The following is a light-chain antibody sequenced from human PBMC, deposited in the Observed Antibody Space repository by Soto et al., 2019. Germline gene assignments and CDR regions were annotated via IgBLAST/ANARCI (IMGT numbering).Light chain of an antibody. CDR1: SGHSSYA. J-gene: IGLJ1*01. CDR2: LNSDGSH. V-gene: IGLV4-69*01. Sequence: QLVLTQSHSASASLGASVKLTCTLSSGHSSYAIAWHQQQPEKGPRYLMKLNSDGSHSQGDGIPDRFSGSSSGAERYLTISSLQSEDEADYYCQTWGTGIHYVFGTGTKLTVL. CDR3: QTWGTGIHYV.